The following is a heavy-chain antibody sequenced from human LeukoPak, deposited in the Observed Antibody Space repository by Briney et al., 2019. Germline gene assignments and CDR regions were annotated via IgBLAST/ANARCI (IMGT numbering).Heavy chain of an antibody. CDR1: GGSISSGSYY. Sequence: SETLSLTCTVSGGSISSGSYYWGWLRQPPGKGLEWIGSIYYNGDTYYYPSLKSRVTISIDTSKNQFSLKLSSVTAADTAVYYCARVPLYGSGSHFDYWGQGTLVTVSS. CDR3: ARVPLYGSGSHFDY. J-gene: IGHJ4*02. CDR2: IYYNGDT. D-gene: IGHD3-10*01. V-gene: IGHV4-39*07.